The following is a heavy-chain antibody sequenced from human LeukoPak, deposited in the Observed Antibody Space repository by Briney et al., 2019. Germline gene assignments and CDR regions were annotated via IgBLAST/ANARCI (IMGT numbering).Heavy chain of an antibody. D-gene: IGHD3-22*01. J-gene: IGHJ3*01. Sequence: PGGSLRLSCAASGFTVSSNYMNWVRQAPGKGREWVSVIYSDGSTYYADFVKGRFTISRDNSKNTLYLQMNSLRAEDTAVYYCATDLYYYDSSGYPIGAFDFWGQGTMVSVSS. CDR2: IYSDGST. CDR1: GFTVSSNY. V-gene: IGHV3-53*01. CDR3: ATDLYYYDSSGYPIGAFDF.